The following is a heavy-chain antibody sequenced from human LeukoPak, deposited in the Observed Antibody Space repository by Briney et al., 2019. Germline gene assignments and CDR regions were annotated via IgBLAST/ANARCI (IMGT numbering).Heavy chain of an antibody. CDR3: ARESYYRHYFDY. CDR1: GFTFDDYA. J-gene: IGHJ4*02. D-gene: IGHD3-10*01. Sequence: GGSLRLSCAASGFTFDDYAMHWVRQAPGKGLEWVAVISYDGSNKYYADSVKGRFTISRDNSKNTLYLQMNSLRAEDTAVYYCARESYYRHYFDYWGQGTLVTVSS. V-gene: IGHV3-30-3*01. CDR2: ISYDGSNK.